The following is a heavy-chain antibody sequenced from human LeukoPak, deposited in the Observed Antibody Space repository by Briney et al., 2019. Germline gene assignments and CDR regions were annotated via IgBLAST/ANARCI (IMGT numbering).Heavy chain of an antibody. Sequence: ASVKVSRKASGYTFTSYDINWVRQATGQGLEWMGWMNPNSGNTGYAQKFQGRVTITRNTSISTAYMELSSLRSEDTAVYYCARGSTSDFWSGYQYYYYYMDVWGKGTTVTVSS. CDR2: MNPNSGNT. J-gene: IGHJ6*03. CDR1: GYTFTSYD. D-gene: IGHD3-3*01. V-gene: IGHV1-8*03. CDR3: ARGSTSDFWSGYQYYYYYMDV.